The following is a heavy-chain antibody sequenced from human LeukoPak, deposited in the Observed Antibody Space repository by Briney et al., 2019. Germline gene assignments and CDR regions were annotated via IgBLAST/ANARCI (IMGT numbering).Heavy chain of an antibody. CDR3: ARSAYYDFWSGCYPYYYYYYGMDV. Sequence: ASVKVSCKASGYTFTSYDINWVRQATGQGLEWMGWMNPNSGNTGYAQKFQGRVTMTRNTSISTAYMELSSLRSEDTAVYYCARSAYYDFWSGCYPYYYYYYGMDVWGQGTTVTVSS. CDR2: MNPNSGNT. V-gene: IGHV1-8*01. J-gene: IGHJ6*02. CDR1: GYTFTSYD. D-gene: IGHD3-3*01.